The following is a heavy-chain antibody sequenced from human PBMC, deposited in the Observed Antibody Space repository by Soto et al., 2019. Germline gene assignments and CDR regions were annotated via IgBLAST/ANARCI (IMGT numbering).Heavy chain of an antibody. D-gene: IGHD3-9*01. CDR1: GYTFTSYD. CDR3: ARPRQYGDYDILTGYYNIYYFDY. CDR2: MNPNSGNT. V-gene: IGHV1-8*01. Sequence: ASVKVSCKASGYTFTSYDINWVRQATGQGLEWMGWMNPNSGNTGYAQKFQGRVTMTRNTSISTAYMELSSLRSEDTAVYYCARPRQYGDYDILTGYYNIYYFDYWGQGTLVTVSS. J-gene: IGHJ4*02.